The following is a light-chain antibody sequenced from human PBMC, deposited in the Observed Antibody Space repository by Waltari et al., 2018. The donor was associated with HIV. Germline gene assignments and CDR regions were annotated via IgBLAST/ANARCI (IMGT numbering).Light chain of an antibody. Sequence: EIVLTQSPGTLSLSPGERATLSCRASQSVSNSYLAWYQQRPGQAPRLLIYTASSRATGIPDRCSGSGSGTDFTLTISRLEPEDVAVYYCQQYGSSQSFGGGTKVEIK. CDR2: TAS. J-gene: IGKJ4*01. CDR1: QSVSNSY. V-gene: IGKV3-20*01. CDR3: QQYGSSQS.